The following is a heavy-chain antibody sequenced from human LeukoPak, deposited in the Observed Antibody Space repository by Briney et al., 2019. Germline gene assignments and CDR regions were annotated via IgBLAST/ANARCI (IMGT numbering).Heavy chain of an antibody. CDR3: ARHVVALGFDY. CDR2: LYSGGNT. CDR1: GFTFSSYW. Sequence: GGSLRLSCAASGFTFSSYWMSWVRQAPGKGLEWVSHLYSGGNTYYADSVKGRFMISTDNSKNTLYLQMNSLRAEDTAVYYCARHVVALGFDYWGQGTLVTVSS. D-gene: IGHD3-22*01. J-gene: IGHJ4*02. V-gene: IGHV3-66*04.